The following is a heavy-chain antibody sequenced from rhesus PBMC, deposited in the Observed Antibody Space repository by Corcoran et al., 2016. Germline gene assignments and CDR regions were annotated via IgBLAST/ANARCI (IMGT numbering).Heavy chain of an antibody. CDR3: ARGHYWYFDL. Sequence: QVQLQESGPGLGKPSETLSLTGAVSGGSISSNYWSWLRQPPGKGLEWIGYIYVSSASTVYNPPLKRRVTISTDPSKNQCSLQLNSVTPEDMAVYYCARGHYWYFDLWGSGTPITISS. CDR2: IYVSSAST. CDR1: GGSISSNY. J-gene: IGHJ2*01. V-gene: IGHV4-160*01.